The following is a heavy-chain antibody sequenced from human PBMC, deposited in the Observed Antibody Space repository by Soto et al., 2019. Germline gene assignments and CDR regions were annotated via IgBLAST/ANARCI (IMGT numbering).Heavy chain of an antibody. CDR1: GYTFTSYG. D-gene: IGHD3-22*01. V-gene: IGHV1-18*01. CDR3: ARGGRHDSSGDYLPLSSMDV. CDR2: ISAYNGNT. Sequence: QVQLVQSGAEVKKPGASVKVSCKASGYTFTSYGISWVRQAPGQGLEWMGWISAYNGNTNYAQKLQGRVTMTTDTATSTAYRELRSRRSDDTAVYYGARGGRHDSSGDYLPLSSMDVWGQGTTVTVSS. J-gene: IGHJ6*02.